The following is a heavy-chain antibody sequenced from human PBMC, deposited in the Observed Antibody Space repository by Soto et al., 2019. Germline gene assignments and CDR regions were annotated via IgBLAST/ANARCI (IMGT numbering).Heavy chain of an antibody. CDR3: ARSQGSSTSLEIYYSYYYGMDV. V-gene: IGHV1-69*01. J-gene: IGHJ6*02. CDR1: GGTFSNYA. Sequence: QVQLVQSGAEVKKPGSSVKVSCKASGGTFSNYAISWVRQAPGQGLEWMGGIIPISGTANYAQKFQGRVTITAGESTRTAYMELSSLRSEETAVYYCARSQGSSTSLEIYYSYYYGMDVWGQGTTVTVSS. CDR2: IIPISGTA. D-gene: IGHD2-2*01.